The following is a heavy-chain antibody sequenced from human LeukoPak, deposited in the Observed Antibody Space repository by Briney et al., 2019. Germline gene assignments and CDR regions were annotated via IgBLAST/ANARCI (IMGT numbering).Heavy chain of an antibody. CDR1: GFTFSAYS. J-gene: IGHJ4*02. V-gene: IGHV3-48*04. Sequence: LSGGSLRLSCAASGFTFSAYSMNWVRQAPGKGLEWISFIDSSTRTIFYADSVKGRFTISRDNAKNSLFLQMNSLRAEDTAVYYCARRVPSQVITDYFDYWGQGTLVTVPS. CDR3: ARRVPSQVITDYFDY. CDR2: IDSSTRTI. D-gene: IGHD3-16*01.